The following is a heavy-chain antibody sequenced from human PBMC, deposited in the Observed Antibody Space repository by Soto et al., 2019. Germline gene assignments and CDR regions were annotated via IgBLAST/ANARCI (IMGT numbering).Heavy chain of an antibody. CDR1: GYTFTSYA. J-gene: IGHJ4*02. D-gene: IGHD3-10*01. CDR3: ARRYYYGSGSYADY. V-gene: IGHV1-3*01. CDR2: INADNGNT. Sequence: QVQLVQSGAEVKKPGASVKLSCKASGYTFTSYAMYWVRQAPGQRLEWMGWINADNGNTKYSQKFQGRVTITRDTSATTAYMDLSRLRSEDTAVYYCARRYYYGSGSYADYWGQGTLVTVSS.